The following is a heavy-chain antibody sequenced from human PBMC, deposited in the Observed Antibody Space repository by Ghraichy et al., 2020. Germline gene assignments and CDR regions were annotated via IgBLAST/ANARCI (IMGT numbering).Heavy chain of an antibody. J-gene: IGHJ4*02. Sequence: SQTLSLTCTVSGASISFYYWNWIRQPPGKGLEWIGYIYSSGTNNYNPSLKSRVTLSVDTSKNQFSLRLRAVTAADTAVYYCARGGTMTTFYFHGFDYWGQGTLVTVSS. CDR2: IYSSGTN. V-gene: IGHV4-59*01. CDR1: GASISFYY. CDR3: ARGGTMTTFYFHGFDY. D-gene: IGHD4-11*01.